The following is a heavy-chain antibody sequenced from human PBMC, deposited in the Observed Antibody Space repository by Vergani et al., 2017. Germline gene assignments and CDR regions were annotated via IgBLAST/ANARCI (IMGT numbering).Heavy chain of an antibody. Sequence: EVQLQESGGGLVKPGGSLRVSCAASGFSFSTYSINWVRQAPGKGLEWVSSISGRSNYIYYADSLKGRFTSSRDNSKNSVYLQMNSLRAEDTAIYYCARKKYYDSKDYYQVEPFDYWGQGTLVTVSS. V-gene: IGHV3-21*06. CDR2: ISGRSNYI. D-gene: IGHD3-22*01. CDR1: GFSFSTYS. J-gene: IGHJ4*02. CDR3: ARKKYYDSKDYYQVEPFDY.